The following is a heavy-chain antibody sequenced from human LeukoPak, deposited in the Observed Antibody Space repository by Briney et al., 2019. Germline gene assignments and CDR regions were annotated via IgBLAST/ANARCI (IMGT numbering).Heavy chain of an antibody. CDR1: GFTFSSYA. Sequence: SGGSLRLSCAASGFTFSSYAMHWVRQAPGKGLEWVAVISYDGSNKYYADSVKGRFTISRDNSKNTLYLQMNSLRAEDTAVYYCAIPAAGKDYWGQGTLVTVSS. CDR3: AIPAAGKDY. CDR2: ISYDGSNK. J-gene: IGHJ4*02. D-gene: IGHD6-13*01. V-gene: IGHV3-30-3*01.